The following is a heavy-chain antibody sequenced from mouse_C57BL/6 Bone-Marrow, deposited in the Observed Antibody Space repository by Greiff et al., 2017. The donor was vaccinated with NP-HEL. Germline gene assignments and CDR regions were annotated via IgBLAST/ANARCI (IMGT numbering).Heavy chain of an antibody. CDR1: GYSITSGYY. CDR3: ARDRDSSGPWFAY. V-gene: IGHV3-6*01. J-gene: IGHJ3*01. CDR2: ISYDGSN. D-gene: IGHD3-2*02. Sequence: DVQLQESGPGLVKPSQSLSLTCSVTGYSITSGYYWNWIRQFPGNKLEWMGYISYDGSNNYNPSLKNRISITRDTSKNQFFLKLNSVTTEDTATYYCARDRDSSGPWFAYWGQGTLVTVSA.